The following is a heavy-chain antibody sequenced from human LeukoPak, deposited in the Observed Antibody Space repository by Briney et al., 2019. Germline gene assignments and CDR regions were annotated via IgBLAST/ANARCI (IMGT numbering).Heavy chain of an antibody. CDR1: GGSISSYY. J-gene: IGHJ4*02. CDR2: IKPDGSEK. CDR3: ANGNYFDY. V-gene: IGHV3-7*01. Sequence: ETLSLTCTVSGGSISSYYWSWVRQAPGKGLECVANIKPDGSEKYYVDSVKGRFTISRDNAKNSLFLQMNSLRAEDTAVYYCANGNYFDYWGQGTLVTVSS.